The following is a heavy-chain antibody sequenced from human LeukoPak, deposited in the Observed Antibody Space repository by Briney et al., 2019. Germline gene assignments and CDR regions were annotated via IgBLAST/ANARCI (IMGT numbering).Heavy chain of an antibody. J-gene: IGHJ4*02. CDR3: AKAYGTNGYYQLPIDF. Sequence: PGGSLRLSCAASGFPFSDYGMYWVRQAPGKGLEWLAVISHDGNNKYYADSVKGRITISRDNSMNTLYLQLNNLRAEDTALYYCAKAYGTNGYYQLPIDFWGQGTLVTVSS. CDR1: GFPFSDYG. D-gene: IGHD3-22*01. V-gene: IGHV3-30*18. CDR2: ISHDGNNK.